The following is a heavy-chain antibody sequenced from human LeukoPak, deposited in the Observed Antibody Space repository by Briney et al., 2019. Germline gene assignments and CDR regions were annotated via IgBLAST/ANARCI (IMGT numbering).Heavy chain of an antibody. CDR2: ISSSSYI. J-gene: IGHJ6*03. CDR1: GFTFSSYS. CDR3: ARVARLYCSSTSCSGGYMDV. D-gene: IGHD2-2*01. Sequence: GGSLRLSCAASGFTFSSYSMNWVRQAPGKGLEWVSSISSSSYIYYADSVKGRFTISRDNAKNSLYLQMNSLRAEDTAVYYCARVARLYCSSTSCSGGYMDVWGKGTTVTVSS. V-gene: IGHV3-21*01.